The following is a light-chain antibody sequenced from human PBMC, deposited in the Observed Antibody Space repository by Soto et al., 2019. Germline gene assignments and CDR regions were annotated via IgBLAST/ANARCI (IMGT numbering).Light chain of an antibody. Sequence: QSVLTQPPSASGSPGQSVTISCTGTKNDIGVYDFVSWYQHHPGKAPRLIIYEVVQRPSGVPDRFSGSKSGNTASLTVSGLQAAAEADYLCKSYAGSNTYVFGSGTKLTVL. J-gene: IGLJ1*01. CDR1: KNDIGVYDF. CDR2: EVV. V-gene: IGLV2-8*01. CDR3: KSYAGSNTYV.